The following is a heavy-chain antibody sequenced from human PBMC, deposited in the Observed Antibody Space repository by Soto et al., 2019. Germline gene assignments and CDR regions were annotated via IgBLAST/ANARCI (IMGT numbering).Heavy chain of an antibody. CDR1: GVSLSTNGVC. V-gene: IGHV2-5*02. D-gene: IGHD2-2*01. Sequence: QITLKESGPPLVKPTQTLTLTCTFSGVSLSTNGVCVGWIRQQPGKALEWLPLIYWDDDKRYSPSLKSRLIITNNISKNQVVLGMTNMDPLDTATYYCTHSILVVPTTRNAFDLWGQGTMVTVSS. J-gene: IGHJ3*01. CDR2: IYWDDDK. CDR3: THSILVVPTTRNAFDL.